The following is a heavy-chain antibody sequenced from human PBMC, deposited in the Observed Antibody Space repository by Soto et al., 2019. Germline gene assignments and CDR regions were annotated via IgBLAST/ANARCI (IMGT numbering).Heavy chain of an antibody. CDR2: IYYDGNT. CDR3: ARLSNCYSDGCIFDS. J-gene: IGHJ4*02. D-gene: IGHD2-21*01. CDR1: GDSITSSSHY. Sequence: SETLSLTCTVSGDSITSSSHYWGWIRQPPGKGLESIANIYYDGNTYYNPSLKSRVTMSVDTSKNQFSLSVNSVTAADTAVYYCARLSNCYSDGCIFDSWGQGTLVTVSS. V-gene: IGHV4-39*01.